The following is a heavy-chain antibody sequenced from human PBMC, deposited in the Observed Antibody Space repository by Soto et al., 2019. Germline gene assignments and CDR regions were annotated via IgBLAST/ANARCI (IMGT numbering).Heavy chain of an antibody. CDR3: VKGEYYYDGSAYYPFDY. CDR1: GFTVSNYY. CDR2: TYRDHRT. V-gene: IGHV3-66*01. J-gene: IGHJ4*02. D-gene: IGHD3-22*01. Sequence: GGSLRLSCGASGFTVSNYYMTWVRQAPGKGLEWVAVTYRDHRTHYADSVKGRFTISRDNSKNTAYLQMSSLRPEDTAVYYCVKGEYYYDGSAYYPFDYWGQGRMVTVSS.